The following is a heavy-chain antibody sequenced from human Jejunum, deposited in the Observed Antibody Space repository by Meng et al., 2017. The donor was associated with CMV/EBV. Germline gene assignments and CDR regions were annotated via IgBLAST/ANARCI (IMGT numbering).Heavy chain of an antibody. Sequence: GSISNYYWSWIRQPPGKGLEWIGYICYSGSTNCNPSLRSRVTMSLDTSKTQFSLYLSSVTAADTAVYYCARGLRGYSYGFFGYLDYWGQGAPVTVSS. V-gene: IGHV4-59*01. CDR3: ARGLRGYSYGFFGYLDY. CDR2: ICYSGST. D-gene: IGHD5-18*01. CDR1: GSISNYY. J-gene: IGHJ4*02.